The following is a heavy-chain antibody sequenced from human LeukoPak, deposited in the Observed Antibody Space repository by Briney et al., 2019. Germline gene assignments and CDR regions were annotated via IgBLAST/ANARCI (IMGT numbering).Heavy chain of an antibody. CDR1: GGSISSGGYS. CDR2: IYHSGST. CDR3: ASSWTSSFCMDV. V-gene: IGHV4-30-2*01. J-gene: IGHJ6*03. D-gene: IGHD3-3*01. Sequence: PSETLSLTCAVSGGSISSGGYSWSWIRQPPGKGLEWIGYIYHSGSTYYNPSLKSRVTISVDTSKNQFSLKLSSVTAADTAVYYCASSWTSSFCMDVWGKGTTVTVSS.